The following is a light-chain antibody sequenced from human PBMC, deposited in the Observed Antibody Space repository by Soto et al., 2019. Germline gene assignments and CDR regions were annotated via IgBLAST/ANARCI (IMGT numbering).Light chain of an antibody. CDR1: QSVSSY. J-gene: IGKJ4*01. CDR2: DAS. Sequence: NVFKQFPTPLSFSPGGKATPSRKASQSVSSYLAWYQQKPGQAPRLLIYDASNRATGIPARFSGSGSGTDFTLTISSLEPEDFAVYYCQQRSNWPLTFGGGTKV. CDR3: QQRSNWPLT. V-gene: IGKV3-11*01.